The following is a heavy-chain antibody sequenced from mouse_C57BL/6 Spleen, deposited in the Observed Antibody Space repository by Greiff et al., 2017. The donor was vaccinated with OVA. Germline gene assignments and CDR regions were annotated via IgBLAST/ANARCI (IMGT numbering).Heavy chain of an antibody. D-gene: IGHD1-1*01. CDR1: GYAFSSSW. CDR3: ARAATGAD. V-gene: IGHV1-82*01. CDR2: IYPGDGDT. J-gene: IGHJ3*01. Sequence: VQLQQSGPELVKPGASVKISCKASGYAFSSSWMNWVKQRPGKGLEWIGRIYPGDGDTNYNGKFKGKATLTADKSSSTAYMQLSSLTSEDTAVYFCARAATGADWGQGALVTVSA.